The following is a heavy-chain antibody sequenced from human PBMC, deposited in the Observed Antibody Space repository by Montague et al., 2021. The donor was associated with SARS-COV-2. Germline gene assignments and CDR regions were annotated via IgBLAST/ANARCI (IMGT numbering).Heavy chain of an antibody. CDR1: GGHYF. D-gene: IGHD3-22*01. V-gene: IGHV4-59*01. J-gene: IGHJ2*01. CDR3: ARIVVVTYSHFDL. CDR2: IYCSGTT. Sequence: TLSLTCTVSGGHYFWSWIRHPPGKGLEWIGYIYCSGTTKYNPSLESRVTISLDTSKNQLSLRLSSVTAADTAVYYCARIVVVTYSHFDLWGRGTLVTVSS.